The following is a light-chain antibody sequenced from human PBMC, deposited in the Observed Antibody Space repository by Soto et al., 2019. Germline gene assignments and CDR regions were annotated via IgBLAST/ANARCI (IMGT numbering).Light chain of an antibody. Sequence: QSALTQPRSVSGSPGQSVAISCTGTSSDVGDYNYVSWYQQHPGKAPKVMIYDVSKRPSGVPDRFSGSKSGNTASLTISGLQAEDEADYYCCSYAGSPYVFGTGTKVTVL. CDR3: CSYAGSPYV. CDR2: DVS. CDR1: SSDVGDYNY. J-gene: IGLJ1*01. V-gene: IGLV2-11*01.